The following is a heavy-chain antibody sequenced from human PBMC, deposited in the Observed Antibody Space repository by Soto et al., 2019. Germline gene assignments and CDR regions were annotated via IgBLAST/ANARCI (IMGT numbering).Heavy chain of an antibody. J-gene: IGHJ4*02. D-gene: IGHD4-17*01. Sequence: GESLKISCKGSGYSFSSHWIGWVRQMPGKGLDWMGIIYPGDSDTRYSPSFLCKVTISADKSINTAYLQWSSLKASDTAMYYCARQGNGAEGFDFWGQGALVTVSS. CDR3: ARQGNGAEGFDF. CDR2: IYPGDSDT. V-gene: IGHV5-51*01. CDR1: GYSFSSHW.